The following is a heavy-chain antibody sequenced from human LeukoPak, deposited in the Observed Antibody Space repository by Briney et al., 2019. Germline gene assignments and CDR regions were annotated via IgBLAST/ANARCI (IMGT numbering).Heavy chain of an antibody. J-gene: IGHJ4*02. CDR1: GFTFTDYG. D-gene: IGHD3-9*01. V-gene: IGHV3-23*01. CDR2: ISATGGAK. CDR3: AKQYYDILTGYRPMYYFDY. Sequence: PGGSLRLSCAASGFTFTDYGMSWVRQAPGRGLEWVSGISATGGAKYYADSVKGRFTVSRDNSKNILYLQMNSLRAEDTAVYYCAKQYYDILTGYRPMYYFDYWGQGTLVTVSS.